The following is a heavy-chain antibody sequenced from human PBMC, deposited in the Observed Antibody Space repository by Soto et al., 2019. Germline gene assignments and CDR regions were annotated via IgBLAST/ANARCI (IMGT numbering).Heavy chain of an antibody. CDR3: ARGLTWGRKFDP. CDR2: MNPNSGNT. CDR1: GYTFTSYD. J-gene: IGHJ5*02. V-gene: IGHV1-8*01. D-gene: IGHD1-26*01. Sequence: QVQLVQSGAEVKKPGASVKVSCKASGYTFTSYDINWVQQATGQGLEWMGWMNPNSGNTGYAQKFQGRXXMXRNXSRSTAYMELSSLRSEDTAVYYCARGLTWGRKFDPWGQGALVTVSS.